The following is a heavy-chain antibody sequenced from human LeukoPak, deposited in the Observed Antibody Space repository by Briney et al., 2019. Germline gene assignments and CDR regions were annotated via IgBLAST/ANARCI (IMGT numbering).Heavy chain of an antibody. J-gene: IGHJ4*02. Sequence: GGTLRLSCAASGFSFSGYGMHWVRQAPGKGLEWVTYIQYDGTQYYADSVRGRFTISRDNSKNTLYLQMNSLRAEDTAVYYCAKDSYSSSYDYWGQGTLVTVSS. CDR3: AKDSYSSSYDY. V-gene: IGHV3-30*02. CDR1: GFSFSGYG. D-gene: IGHD6-13*01. CDR2: IQYDGTQ.